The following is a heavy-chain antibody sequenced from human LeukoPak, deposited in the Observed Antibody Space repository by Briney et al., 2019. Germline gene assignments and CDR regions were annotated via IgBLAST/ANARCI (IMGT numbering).Heavy chain of an antibody. D-gene: IGHD3-10*01. Sequence: GGSLRLSCAASGFNFSDHYMSWLRQAPGKGLKWLAYISSSDYSRYYADSVKGRFTISRDNTKNSLFLQMNSLRDGDTAVYYCARGKRRFDPWGQGTLVTVSS. J-gene: IGHJ5*02. CDR2: ISSSDYSR. CDR1: GFNFSDHY. V-gene: IGHV3-11*01. CDR3: ARGKRRFDP.